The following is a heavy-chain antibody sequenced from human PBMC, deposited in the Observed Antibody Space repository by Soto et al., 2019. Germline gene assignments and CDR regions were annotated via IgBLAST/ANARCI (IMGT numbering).Heavy chain of an antibody. V-gene: IGHV4-4*02. D-gene: IGHD5-18*01. Sequence: SETLSLTCAVSGGSISSSNWWSWVRQPPGKGLEWIGEIHHSGSTNYNPSLKSRVTISVDKSKNQFSLKLSSVTAADTAVYYCARESGYSYGGYRLGYYYYYGMDVWGQGTTVTVSS. J-gene: IGHJ6*02. CDR1: GGSISSSNW. CDR2: IHHSGST. CDR3: ARESGYSYGGYRLGYYYYYGMDV.